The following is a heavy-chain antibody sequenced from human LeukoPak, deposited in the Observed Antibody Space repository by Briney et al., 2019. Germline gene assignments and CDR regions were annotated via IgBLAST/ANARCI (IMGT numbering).Heavy chain of an antibody. V-gene: IGHV3-53*01. CDR3: ARVYCGYSSSWYCLDAFDI. D-gene: IGHD6-13*01. J-gene: IGHJ3*02. Sequence: HPGGSLRLSCTVSGFTVSSNSMSWVRQAPGKGLEWVSFIYSDNTHYSDSVKGRFTISRDNSKNTLYLQMNSLRAEDTAVYYCARVYCGYSSSWYCLDAFDIWGQGTMVTVSS. CDR1: GFTVSSNS. CDR2: IYSDNT.